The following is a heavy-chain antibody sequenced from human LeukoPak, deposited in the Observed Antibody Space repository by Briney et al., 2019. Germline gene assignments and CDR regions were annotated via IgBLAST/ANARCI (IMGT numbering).Heavy chain of an antibody. CDR2: ISPRSDSI. D-gene: IGHD4-17*01. CDR1: GFTFSDYG. CDR3: AREIQNGDYGHCAVDY. J-gene: IGHJ4*02. Sequence: GGSLRLSCEPAGFTFSDYGMSWVRQAPGKGLEWVSAISPRSDSIYYADSVKGRFTISRDNAKNSLYLQMNSLRAEDTAVYYCAREIQNGDYGHCAVDYWGQGTLVTVSS. V-gene: IGHV3-21*01.